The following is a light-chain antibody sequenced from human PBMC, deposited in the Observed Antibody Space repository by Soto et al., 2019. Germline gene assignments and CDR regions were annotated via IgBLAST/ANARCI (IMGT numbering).Light chain of an antibody. CDR2: GAF. CDR3: QQYREWPIYS. Sequence: EIVMTQSPATLSVSPVEGATLSCRASQSVGTTLAWYQQKPGQAPRLLIYGAFTRVTGIPARFSGSGSGTEFTLTISSLQSEDFAVYYCQQYREWPIYSFGQGTKVDIK. CDR1: QSVGTT. V-gene: IGKV3-15*01. J-gene: IGKJ2*03.